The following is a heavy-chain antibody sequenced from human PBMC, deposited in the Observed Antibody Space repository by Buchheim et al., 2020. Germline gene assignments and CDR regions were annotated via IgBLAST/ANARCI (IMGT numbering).Heavy chain of an antibody. CDR1: GFTFSSYA. CDR3: AKDAGGITIFGVVSPTYYFDY. Sequence: EVQLLESGGGLVQPGGSLRLSCAASGFTFSSYAMSWVRQAPGKGLEWVSAISGSGGSTYYADSVKGRFTISRDNSKNTLYLQMNSLRAEDTAVYYCAKDAGGITIFGVVSPTYYFDYWGQGTL. D-gene: IGHD3-3*01. V-gene: IGHV3-23*01. J-gene: IGHJ4*02. CDR2: ISGSGGST.